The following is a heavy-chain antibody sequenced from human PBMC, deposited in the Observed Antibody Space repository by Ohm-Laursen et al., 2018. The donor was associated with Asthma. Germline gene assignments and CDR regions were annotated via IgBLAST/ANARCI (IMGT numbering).Heavy chain of an antibody. J-gene: IGHJ1*01. V-gene: IGHV1-69*01. D-gene: IGHD4-23*01. Sequence: GSSVKVSCKASGGTFSSYAISWVRQAPGQGLEWMGGIIPIFGTANYAQKFQGRVTITADESTSTAYMELSSLRSEDTAVYYCARVRYGGEAEYFQHWGQGTLVTVSS. CDR3: ARVRYGGEAEYFQH. CDR1: GGTFSSYA. CDR2: IIPIFGTA.